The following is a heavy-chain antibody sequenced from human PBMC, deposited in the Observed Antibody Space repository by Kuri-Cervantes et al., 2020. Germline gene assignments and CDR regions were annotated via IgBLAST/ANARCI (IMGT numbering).Heavy chain of an antibody. D-gene: IGHD2-15*01. V-gene: IGHV4-30-4*08. CDR3: ARELEAAAANYYYYYMDV. CDR1: GGSIGNYY. Sequence: SETLSLTCTVSGGSIGNYYWSWIRQPPGKGLEWIGYIYYSGSTYYNPSLKSRVTISVDTSKNQFSLKLSSVTAADTAVYYCARELEAAAANYYYYYMDVWGKGTTVTVSS. CDR2: IYYSGST. J-gene: IGHJ6*03.